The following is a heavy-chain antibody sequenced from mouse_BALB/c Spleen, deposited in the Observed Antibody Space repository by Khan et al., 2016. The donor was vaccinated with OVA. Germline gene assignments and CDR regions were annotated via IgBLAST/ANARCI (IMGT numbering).Heavy chain of an antibody. J-gene: IGHJ3*01. Sequence: EVKLMESGGGLVQPGGSRKLSCAVSGFTFSSFGMHWVRQAPEKGLEWVAYISSDSITLYNADTETGLVTISRDTPRNTLFLQMTSLRFEDTAIYYCAKGDWDWFAYWGQGTLVTVSA. D-gene: IGHD2-13*01. CDR1: GFTFSSFG. V-gene: IGHV5-17*02. CDR3: AKGDWDWFAY. CDR2: ISSDSITL.